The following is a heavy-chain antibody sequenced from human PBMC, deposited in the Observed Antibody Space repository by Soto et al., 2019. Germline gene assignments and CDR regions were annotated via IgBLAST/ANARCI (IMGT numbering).Heavy chain of an antibody. D-gene: IGHD1-26*01. CDR2: ISPYNGNT. V-gene: IGHV1-18*01. CDR3: AREEKWELPSYYYYGMHV. CDR1: GYTFTSYG. Sequence: ASVKVSCKASGYTFTSYGISWVRQAPGQGLEWMGWISPYNGNTNHAQKLQGRVTITADTSTSTAYMELSSLRSDDTAVYYCAREEKWELPSYYYYGMHVWGQGTTVTVSS. J-gene: IGHJ6*02.